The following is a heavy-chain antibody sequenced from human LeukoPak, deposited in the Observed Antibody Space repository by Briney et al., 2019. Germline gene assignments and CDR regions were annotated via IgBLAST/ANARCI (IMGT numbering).Heavy chain of an antibody. Sequence: PGGSLRLSCAASGFTFSSYAMSWVRQAPGKGLEWVSAISGSGGSTYYADSVKGRFTISRDNSKNTLYLQMNSLRAEDTAVYYCARTLGGSYYQWFDPWGQGTLVTVSS. CDR3: ARTLGGSYYQWFDP. CDR2: ISGSGGST. CDR1: GFTFSSYA. V-gene: IGHV3-23*01. D-gene: IGHD1-26*01. J-gene: IGHJ5*02.